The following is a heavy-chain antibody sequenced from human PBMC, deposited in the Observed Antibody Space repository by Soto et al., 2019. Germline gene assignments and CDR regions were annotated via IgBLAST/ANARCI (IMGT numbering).Heavy chain of an antibody. CDR2: IYYSGST. D-gene: IGHD5-12*01. CDR1: GGSISSSSYY. CDR3: ARGTIVAEYYFDY. J-gene: IGHJ4*02. V-gene: IGHV4-39*01. Sequence: QLQLQESGPGLVKPSETLSLTCTVSGGSISSSSYYWGWIRQPPGKGLEWIVSIYYSGSTYYNPSLKSRVTISVDTSKNQFSLKLSSVTAADTAVYYCARGTIVAEYYFDYWGQGTLVTVSS.